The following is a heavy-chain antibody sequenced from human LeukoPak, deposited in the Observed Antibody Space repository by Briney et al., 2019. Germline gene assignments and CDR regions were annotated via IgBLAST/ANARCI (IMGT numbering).Heavy chain of an antibody. CDR1: GITFSGYS. CDR2: MTTSGNTI. CDR3: ARVGGATAVTMYFEY. J-gene: IGHJ4*02. V-gene: IGHV3-48*02. D-gene: IGHD1-26*01. Sequence: PGGSLRLSCVVSGITFSGYSMIWVRRAPGKGLEWLSFMTTSGNTIFYAESVKDRFTISRDNAKKSLYLQMNSLRDEDTAVYYCARVGGATAVTMYFEYWGQGTLVTVSS.